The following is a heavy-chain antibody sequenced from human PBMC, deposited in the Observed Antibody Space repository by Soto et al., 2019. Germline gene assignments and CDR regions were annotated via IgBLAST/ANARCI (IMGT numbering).Heavy chain of an antibody. CDR3: SRVGPTYFQESSGNYDAY. D-gene: IGHD3-22*01. CDR2: IIPIFGTA. Sequence: SVKVSCKASGGTFSSYAISWVRQAPGQGLEWMGGIIPIFGTANYAQKFQGRVTITADESTSTAYMELSSLRSEDTAVYYCSRVGPTYFQESSGNYDAYWGQGTLVTVSS. J-gene: IGHJ1*01. V-gene: IGHV1-69*13. CDR1: GGTFSSYA.